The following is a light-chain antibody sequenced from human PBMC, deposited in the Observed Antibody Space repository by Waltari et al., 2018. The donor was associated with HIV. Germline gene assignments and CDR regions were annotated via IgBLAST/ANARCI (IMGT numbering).Light chain of an antibody. J-gene: IGKJ3*01. CDR1: QSVIYSSNNKNY. CDR2: WAS. V-gene: IGKV4-1*01. CDR3: QQYYSTPFT. Sequence: DIVMTQSPDSLAVSLGERATINCKSSQSVIYSSNNKNYLSWFQQKPGQPPRLLIYWASTRETGVPDRFSGGRSGTDFTLTISSLQAEDVAVYYCQQYYSTPFTFGPGTRVEIK.